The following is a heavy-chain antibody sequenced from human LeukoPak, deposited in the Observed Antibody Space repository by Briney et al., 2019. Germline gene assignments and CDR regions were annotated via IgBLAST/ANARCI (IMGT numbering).Heavy chain of an antibody. CDR3: AGHYYYGSGSYYIPYFDY. J-gene: IGHJ4*02. CDR2: IIPIFGTA. CDR1: GGTFSSYA. Sequence: SVKVSCKASGGTFSSYAISWVRQAPGQGLEWMGRIIPIFGTANYAQKFQGRVTITTDESTSTAYMELSSLRSEDTAVYYCAGHYYYGSGSYYIPYFDYWGQGTLVTVSS. D-gene: IGHD3-10*01. V-gene: IGHV1-69*05.